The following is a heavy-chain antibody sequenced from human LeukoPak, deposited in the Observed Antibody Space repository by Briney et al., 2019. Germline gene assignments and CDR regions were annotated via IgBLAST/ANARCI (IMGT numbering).Heavy chain of an antibody. CDR3: ARDGGIVGATLGRYYFDY. V-gene: IGHV3-30-3*01. Sequence: PGGSLRLSCAASGFTFSNYWMSWVRQAPGKGLEWVAVISYDGSNKYYADSVKGRFTISRDNSKNTLYLQMNSLRAEDTAVYYCARDGGIVGATLGRYYFDYWGQGTLVTVSS. CDR2: ISYDGSNK. J-gene: IGHJ4*02. CDR1: GFTFSNYW. D-gene: IGHD1-26*01.